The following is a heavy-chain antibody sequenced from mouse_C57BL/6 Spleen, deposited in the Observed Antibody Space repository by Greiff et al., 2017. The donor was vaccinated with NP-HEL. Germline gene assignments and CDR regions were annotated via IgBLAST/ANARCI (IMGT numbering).Heavy chain of an antibody. D-gene: IGHD2-4*01. CDR1: GYTFTDYY. J-gene: IGHJ4*01. CDR3: ARCGDDDYDGAMDY. Sequence: EVKLQQSGPELVKPGASVKISCKASGYTFTDYYMNWVKQSHGKSLEWIGDINPNNGGTSYNQKFKGKATLTVDKSSSTAYMELRSLTSEDSAVYYCARCGDDDYDGAMDYWGQGTSVTVSS. CDR2: INPNNGGT. V-gene: IGHV1-26*01.